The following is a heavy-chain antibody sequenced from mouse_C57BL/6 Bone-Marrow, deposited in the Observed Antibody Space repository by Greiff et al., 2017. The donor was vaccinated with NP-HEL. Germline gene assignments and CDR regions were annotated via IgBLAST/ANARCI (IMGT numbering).Heavy chain of an antibody. CDR2: IHPNRGSN. CDR3: ARGLLWLRRRDYYAMDY. J-gene: IGHJ4*01. CDR1: GYTFTSYW. D-gene: IGHD2-2*01. V-gene: IGHV1-64*01. Sequence: VQLQQSGAELVKPGASVKLSCKASGYTFTSYWMHWVKQRPGQGLEWIGMIHPNRGSNNYNEKFKSKATLTVDKSSSTAYMQLSSLPSEDSAVYYCARGLLWLRRRDYYAMDYWGQGTSVTVSS.